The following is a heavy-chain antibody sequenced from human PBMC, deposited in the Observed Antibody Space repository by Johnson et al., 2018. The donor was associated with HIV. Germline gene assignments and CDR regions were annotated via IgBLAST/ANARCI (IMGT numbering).Heavy chain of an antibody. V-gene: IGHV3-33*08. D-gene: IGHD3-10*01. Sequence: QLQLLEPGGGLVQPGWSLTLPCAASGFTISRSGMLWVRQAPRQGLDWVPVIWYDGTNESSADSVHGRFTISRDNSKNTLYLQMNSLRAGDTAVYYCARAGRWSGDTFDIWGQGTMVTVSS. CDR2: IWYDGTNE. CDR1: GFTISRSG. J-gene: IGHJ3*02. CDR3: ARAGRWSGDTFDI.